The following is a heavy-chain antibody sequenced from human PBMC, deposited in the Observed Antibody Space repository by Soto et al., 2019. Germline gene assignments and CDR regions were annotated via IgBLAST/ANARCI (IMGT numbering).Heavy chain of an antibody. CDR2: ISYDGSNK. CDR1: GFTFSSYG. V-gene: IGHV3-30*18. CDR3: AKEGEMATIGDAFDI. Sequence: GGSLRLSCAASGFTFSSYGMHWVRQAPGKGLEWVAVISYDGSNKYYADSVKGRFTISRDNSKNTLYLQMNSLRAEDTAVYYCAKEGEMATIGDAFDIWGQGTMVTVSS. J-gene: IGHJ3*02. D-gene: IGHD5-12*01.